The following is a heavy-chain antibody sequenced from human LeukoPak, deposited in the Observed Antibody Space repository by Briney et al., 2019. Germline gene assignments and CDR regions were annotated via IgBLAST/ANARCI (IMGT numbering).Heavy chain of an antibody. D-gene: IGHD3-22*01. J-gene: IGHJ4*02. Sequence: PGGSLRLSCAASGFTFSSYAMSWVRQAPGKGLEWVSAISGSGGSTYYADSVKGRFTISRDNSKNTLYLQMNSLRAEDTAVYYCAKDSDYYDSSGYSDYWGQGTLVTVSS. CDR1: GFTFSSYA. V-gene: IGHV3-23*01. CDR2: ISGSGGST. CDR3: AKDSDYYDSSGYSDY.